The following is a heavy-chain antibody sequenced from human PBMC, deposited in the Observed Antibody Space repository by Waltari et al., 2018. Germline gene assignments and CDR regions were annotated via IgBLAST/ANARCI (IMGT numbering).Heavy chain of an antibody. CDR1: GFIFSNYA. CDR2: ISGSGAST. J-gene: IGHJ3*01. Sequence: EVQLLESGGGLVQPGGSLRLSCVASGFIFSNYAMNWVRQAPGKGLEWVSAISGSGASTFHADSLKGRFTISRDNSKNTLYLQVTSLRAEDTAVYFCARAYSGVQMVRDDGFDFWGQGTMVTVSS. D-gene: IGHD1-26*01. V-gene: IGHV3-23*01. CDR3: ARAYSGVQMVRDDGFDF.